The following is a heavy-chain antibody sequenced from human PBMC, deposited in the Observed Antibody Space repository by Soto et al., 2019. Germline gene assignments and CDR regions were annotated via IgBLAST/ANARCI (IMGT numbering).Heavy chain of an antibody. CDR2: IIPIFGTA. V-gene: IGHV1-69*01. Sequence: QVQLVQSGAEVKKPGSSVKVSCKASGGTFSSYAISWGRQAPGQGLEWMGGIIPIFGTANYAQKFQGRVTITADESTSTAYMELSSLRSEDTAVYYCAREGKDGYNFRGSPYYFDYWGQRTLVTVSS. CDR1: GGTFSSYA. J-gene: IGHJ4*02. CDR3: AREGKDGYNFRGSPYYFDY. D-gene: IGHD5-12*01.